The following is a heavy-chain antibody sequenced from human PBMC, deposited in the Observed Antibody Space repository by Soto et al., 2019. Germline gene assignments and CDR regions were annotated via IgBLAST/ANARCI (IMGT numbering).Heavy chain of an antibody. Sequence: GGSLLLSCVPSKFTFTNYEMNWVRQAPGKGLEWVSYISSSGNTIFYADSVKGRFTISRDNAKNSLYLQMNSLRAEDTAVYYGAREDSVAVAALEDWCPGTLVTAS. CDR1: KFTFTNYE. D-gene: IGHD6-19*01. J-gene: IGHJ4*02. CDR3: AREDSVAVAALED. CDR2: ISSSGNTI. V-gene: IGHV3-48*03.